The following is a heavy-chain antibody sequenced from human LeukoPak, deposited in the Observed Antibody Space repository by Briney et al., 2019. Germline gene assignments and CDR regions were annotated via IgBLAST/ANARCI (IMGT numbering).Heavy chain of an antibody. D-gene: IGHD6-13*01. Sequence: GGSLRPSCAASGFTFSNYAMSWVRQAPGKGLEWVSAISSSADSTYYADSVKGRFTISRDNSRNTLYLQMNSLRAEDTAVYYCGKDQKVATAGFPYDYWGQGTLVTVSS. CDR3: GKDQKVATAGFPYDY. CDR1: GFTFSNYA. V-gene: IGHV3-23*01. J-gene: IGHJ4*02. CDR2: ISSSADST.